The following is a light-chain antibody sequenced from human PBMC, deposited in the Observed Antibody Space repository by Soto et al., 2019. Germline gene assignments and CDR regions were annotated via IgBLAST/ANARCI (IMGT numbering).Light chain of an antibody. CDR3: QHRSL. CDR2: DSS. J-gene: IGKJ4*01. V-gene: IGKV3-11*01. CDR1: ERVSSY. Sequence: EIVLTQSPGTLPLSPGERATLSCRASERVSSYLAWYHQKPGQAPRLLIYDSSKRATGIPARFNGSGSETDFTLTISSLEPEDFAVYYCQHRSLFGGGTKVEIK.